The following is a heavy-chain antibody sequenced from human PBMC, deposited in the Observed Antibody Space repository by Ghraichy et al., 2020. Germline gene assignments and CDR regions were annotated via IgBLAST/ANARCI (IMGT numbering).Heavy chain of an antibody. CDR2: IYYSGST. Sequence: SETLSLTCTVSGGSISSSSYYWGWIRQPPGKGLEWIGSIYYSGSTYYNPSLKSRVTISVDTSKNQFSLKLSSVTAADTAVYYCARRPNKRFDPWGQGTLVTVSS. CDR3: ARRPNKRFDP. J-gene: IGHJ5*02. V-gene: IGHV4-39*01. CDR1: GGSISSSSYY.